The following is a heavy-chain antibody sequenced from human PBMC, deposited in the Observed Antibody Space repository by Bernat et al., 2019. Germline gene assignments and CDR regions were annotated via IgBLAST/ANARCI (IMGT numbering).Heavy chain of an antibody. Sequence: QVQLVQSGAEVKKPGASVKVSCKASGYTFTGYYMHWVRQAPGQGLEWMGLINPNSGSTNYAQKFQGWVTMTRDTSISTAYMELSRLRSDDTAVYYCARDQNMNEAFDIWGQGTMVTVSS. CDR3: ARDQNMNEAFDI. V-gene: IGHV1-2*04. D-gene: IGHD3-16*01. J-gene: IGHJ3*02. CDR1: GYTFTGYY. CDR2: INPNSGST.